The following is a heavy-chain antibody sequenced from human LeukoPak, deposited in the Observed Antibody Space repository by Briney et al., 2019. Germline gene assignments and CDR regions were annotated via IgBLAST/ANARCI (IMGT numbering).Heavy chain of an antibody. Sequence: PGGSLRFSCAASGFTFSSYAMHWVRQAPGKGLEWVAVISYDGSNKYYADSVKGRFTISRDNSKYTLYLQMNSLRAEDTAVYYCAREKAFQRWLQFLALFWGQGTLVTVSS. CDR2: ISYDGSNK. V-gene: IGHV3-30*01. CDR3: AREKAFQRWLQFLALF. D-gene: IGHD5-24*01. J-gene: IGHJ4*02. CDR1: GFTFSSYA.